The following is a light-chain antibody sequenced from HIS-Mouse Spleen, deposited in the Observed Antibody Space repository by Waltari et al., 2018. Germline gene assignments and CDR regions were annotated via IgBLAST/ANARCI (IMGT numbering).Light chain of an antibody. Sequence: RASQSVSSSYLAWYQQKPGQAPRLLIYGASSRATGIPDRFSGSGSGTDFTLTISRLEPEDFAVYYCQQYGSSPETFGQGTKVEIK. CDR1: QSVSSSY. CDR2: GAS. V-gene: IGKV3-20*01. CDR3: QQYGSSPET. J-gene: IGKJ1*01.